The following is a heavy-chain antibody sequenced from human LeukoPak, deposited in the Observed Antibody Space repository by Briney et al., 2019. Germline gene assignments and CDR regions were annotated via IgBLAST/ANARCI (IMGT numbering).Heavy chain of an antibody. D-gene: IGHD5-12*01. CDR2: ISGSGGST. V-gene: IGHV3-23*01. Sequence: QSGGSLRLSCAASGFTFSSYGMSWVRQAPGKGLEWVSAISGSGGSTYYADSVKGRFTISRDNSKNTLYLQMNSLRAEDTAVYYCAKDQGHIVAPLRGHLFDYWGQGTLVTVSS. J-gene: IGHJ4*02. CDR1: GFTFSSYG. CDR3: AKDQGHIVAPLRGHLFDY.